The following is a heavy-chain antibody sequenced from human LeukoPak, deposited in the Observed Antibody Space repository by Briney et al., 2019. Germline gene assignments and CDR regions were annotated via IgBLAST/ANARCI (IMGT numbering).Heavy chain of an antibody. J-gene: IGHJ4*02. CDR2: ISYDGSNK. CDR1: GFTFSSYA. CDR3: ARAPTVIAATYYFDY. D-gene: IGHD6-6*01. V-gene: IGHV3-30*04. Sequence: GGSLRLSCAASGFTFSSYAMHWVRQAPGKGLEWEAVISYDGSNKYYADSVKGRFTISRDNSKNTLYLQMYSLRAEDTAVYYCARAPTVIAATYYFDYWGQGTLVTVSS.